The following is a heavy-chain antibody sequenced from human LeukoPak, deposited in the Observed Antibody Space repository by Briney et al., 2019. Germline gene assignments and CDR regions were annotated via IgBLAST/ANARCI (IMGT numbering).Heavy chain of an antibody. J-gene: IGHJ3*02. V-gene: IGHV3-23*01. CDR1: GFTFSSYA. CDR2: ISGSGYRT. CDR3: AKDLKSIDAFDI. Sequence: GGSLRLSCAASGFTFSSYAMSWVRQAPGKGLEWVSAISGSGYRTYFADSVKGRFTISRDNSKNTLYLQLNSLRAEDTAVYYCAKDLKSIDAFDIWGQGTVVTVSS.